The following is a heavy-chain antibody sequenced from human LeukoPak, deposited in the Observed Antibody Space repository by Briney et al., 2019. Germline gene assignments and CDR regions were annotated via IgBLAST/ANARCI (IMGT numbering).Heavy chain of an antibody. J-gene: IGHJ3*01. CDR2: ISSGGTYK. CDR3: ARRLSLRFDAFAV. Sequence: GGSLRLSCAASGFTFSDYAMNWVRQAPGKGLEWVSSISSGGTYKYYADSVKGRFTISRDNSKNTLYLQMNSLRAEDTALYYCARRLSLRFDAFAVWGPGTVVTVSS. CDR1: GFTFSDYA. D-gene: IGHD2-21*02. V-gene: IGHV3-21*04.